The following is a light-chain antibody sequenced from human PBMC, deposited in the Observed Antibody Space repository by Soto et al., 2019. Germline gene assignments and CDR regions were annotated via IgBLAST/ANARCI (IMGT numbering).Light chain of an antibody. CDR2: DAS. J-gene: IGKJ3*01. V-gene: IGKV3-11*01. CDR3: QQSYSTPLT. Sequence: EIVLTQSPATLSLSPGERATLSCRASQSISSYLAWYQQKLGQPPRLLIYDASNRATGIPARFTGSGSGTDFTLTISSLQPEDFATYYCQQSYSTPLTFGPGTKVDFK. CDR1: QSISSY.